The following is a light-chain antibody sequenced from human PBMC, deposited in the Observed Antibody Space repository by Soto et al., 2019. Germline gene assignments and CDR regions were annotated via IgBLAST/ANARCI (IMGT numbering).Light chain of an antibody. Sequence: SYELTQPPSVSVAPGKTARITCGGNNIGSKSVHWYQQKPGQAPVLVIYYDSDRPSGIPERFSGSNSGNTATLTISRVEAGDEADYYCQVWDRSSDQDVVFGGGTKLTVL. CDR3: QVWDRSSDQDVV. CDR1: NIGSKS. J-gene: IGLJ2*01. V-gene: IGLV3-21*04. CDR2: YDS.